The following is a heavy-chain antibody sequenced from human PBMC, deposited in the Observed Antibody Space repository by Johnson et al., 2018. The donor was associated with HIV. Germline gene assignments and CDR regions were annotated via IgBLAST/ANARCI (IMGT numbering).Heavy chain of an antibody. Sequence: VKLVESGGGLVQPGRSLRLSCAASGFTFDDYAMHWVRQAPGKGLEWVSGISWNSGSIGYEDSVKGRLTISRDNAKNSLYLQMNSLRAEDTALYYCAKVAYYYDSSGYPPGAFYIWGQGTMVTVSS. CDR3: AKVAYYYDSSGYPPGAFYI. V-gene: IGHV3-9*01. CDR2: ISWNSGSI. D-gene: IGHD3-22*01. CDR1: GFTFDDYA. J-gene: IGHJ3*02.